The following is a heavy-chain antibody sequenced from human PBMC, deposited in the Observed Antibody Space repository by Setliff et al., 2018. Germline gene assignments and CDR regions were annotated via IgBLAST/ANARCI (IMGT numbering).Heavy chain of an antibody. D-gene: IGHD3-3*01. Sequence: GGSLRLSCVGSGFPLGDYGMDWVRQAPGKGLVWVSRLNEDGSITSYADSVKGRFTISRDNAKNTLYLQMNSLRAEDTGVYYCARDLSGRSDSWGQGTLVTVSS. J-gene: IGHJ4*02. CDR1: GFPLGDYG. CDR3: ARDLSGRSDS. V-gene: IGHV3-74*03. CDR2: LNEDGSIT.